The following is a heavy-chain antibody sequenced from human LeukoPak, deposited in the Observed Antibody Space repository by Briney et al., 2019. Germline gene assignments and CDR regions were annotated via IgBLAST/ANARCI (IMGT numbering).Heavy chain of an antibody. CDR2: ISSSSSTI. CDR1: GFTFGTYA. D-gene: IGHD2-15*01. Sequence: GGSLRLSCAASGFTFGTYAMNWVRQAPGKGLEWVSYISSSSSTIYYADSVKGRFTISRDNAKNSLYLQMNSLRDEDTAVYYCARDRTYCSGGSCYSGWFDPWGQGTLVTVSS. CDR3: ARDRTYCSGGSCYSGWFDP. J-gene: IGHJ5*02. V-gene: IGHV3-48*02.